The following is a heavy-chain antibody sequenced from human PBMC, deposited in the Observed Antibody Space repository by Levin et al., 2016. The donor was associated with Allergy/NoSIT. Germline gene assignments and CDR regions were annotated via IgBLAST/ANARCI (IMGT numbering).Heavy chain of an antibody. CDR3: TRAERLGGDY. V-gene: IGHV4-59*01. Sequence: SETLSLTCSVSGDSISRSYWSWIRQPPGEGLEWIGYTSYTRSTNYNPSLKSRLTMSLDTSTNQFSLRLTSVTAADTAVYYCTRAERLGGDYWGPGILVTVSS. J-gene: IGHJ4*02. CDR2: TSYTRST. CDR1: GDSISRSY.